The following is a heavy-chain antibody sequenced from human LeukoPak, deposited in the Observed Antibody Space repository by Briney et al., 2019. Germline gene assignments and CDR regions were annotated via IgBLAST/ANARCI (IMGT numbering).Heavy chain of an antibody. D-gene: IGHD5-24*01. CDR3: AKDGRRWLQLLDY. J-gene: IGHJ4*02. CDR1: GFTFSSYG. CDR2: ISYDGSNK. Sequence: GRSLRLSCAASGFTFSSYGMHWVRQAPGKGLEWVAVISYDGSNKYYADSVKGRFTISRDNSKNTLYLQMNSLRAEDTAVCYCAKDGRRWLQLLDYWGQGTLVTVSS. V-gene: IGHV3-30*18.